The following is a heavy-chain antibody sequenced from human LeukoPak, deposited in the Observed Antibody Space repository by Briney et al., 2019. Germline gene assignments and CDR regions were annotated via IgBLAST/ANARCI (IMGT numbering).Heavy chain of an antibody. CDR3: ARDIRPRVESFDY. Sequence: SVKVSCKASGYTLTEYFLHWVRQAPGQGLEWMGWIGPNNGVTNYAQKFQGKVTMTRDTSINTAYMELSSLRSDDTAVYYCARDIRPRVESFDYWGQGTLVTVSS. V-gene: IGHV1-2*02. D-gene: IGHD3-3*01. CDR2: IGPNNGVT. CDR1: GYTLTEYF. J-gene: IGHJ4*02.